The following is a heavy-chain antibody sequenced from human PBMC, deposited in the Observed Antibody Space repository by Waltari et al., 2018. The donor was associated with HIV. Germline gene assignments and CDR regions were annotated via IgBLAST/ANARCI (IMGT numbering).Heavy chain of an antibody. D-gene: IGHD3-3*01. J-gene: IGHJ6*02. V-gene: IGHV1-3*01. CDR3: AREYDFWSGGYHYYGMDV. CDR1: GYTFIRYA. Sequence: QVQLVQSGAVGKKPGASVRISCEPSGYTFIRYALLLVRQAPGQRPEWMGWINVGNYNTKYSQKFQDRVTITGDTSASTGYLDLSSLTSEDTAVYFCAREYDFWSGGYHYYGMDVWGQGTTVTVSS. CDR2: INVGNYNT.